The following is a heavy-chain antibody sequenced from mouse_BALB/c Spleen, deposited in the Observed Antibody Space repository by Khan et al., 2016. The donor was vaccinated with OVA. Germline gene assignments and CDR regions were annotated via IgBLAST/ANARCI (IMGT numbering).Heavy chain of an antibody. Sequence: VQLQQSGAELVRPGVSVKISCKGSGYTFTDFTMHWVKQSHAKSLEWIGVVNTYYGDATYNQKFKGKATMTVDKSSTTAYMELARLTSADSAIYCGERGGGGDRFAYWGQGTLVTVSA. CDR3: ERGGGGDRFAY. CDR2: VNTYYGDA. V-gene: IGHV1S137*01. CDR1: GYTFTDFT. J-gene: IGHJ3*01.